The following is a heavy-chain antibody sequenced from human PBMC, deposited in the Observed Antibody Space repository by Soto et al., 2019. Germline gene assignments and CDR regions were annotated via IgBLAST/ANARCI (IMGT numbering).Heavy chain of an antibody. CDR3: ASPANTVADHFDL. Sequence: GESLKISCQVSGYTFTIYWIGWVRQMPGKGLEWMGIIYPSDSDTRYSPSFQSQVTISADQPINTAYLQWYSLKASDTAIYYCASPANTVADHFDLWGQGTPVTVSS. CDR2: IYPSDSDT. CDR1: GYTFTIYW. V-gene: IGHV5-51*04. D-gene: IGHD4-17*01. J-gene: IGHJ4*02.